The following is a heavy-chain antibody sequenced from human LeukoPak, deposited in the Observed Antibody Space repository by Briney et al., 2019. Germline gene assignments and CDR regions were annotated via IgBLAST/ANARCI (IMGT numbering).Heavy chain of an antibody. CDR1: GGSFSGYY. J-gene: IGHJ5*02. CDR3: ARGLDGDPREDWFDP. V-gene: IGHV4-34*01. D-gene: IGHD4-17*01. Sequence: SETQSLTCAVYGGSFSGYYWSWIRQPPGKGLEWIGEINHSGSTNYNPSLKSRVTISVDTSKNQFSLKLSSVTAADTAVYYCARGLDGDPREDWFDPWGQGTLVTVSS. CDR2: INHSGST.